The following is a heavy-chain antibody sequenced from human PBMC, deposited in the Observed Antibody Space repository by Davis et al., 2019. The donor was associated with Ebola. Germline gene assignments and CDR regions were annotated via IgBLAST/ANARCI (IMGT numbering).Heavy chain of an antibody. V-gene: IGHV3-48*02. CDR2: INSDGTYI. D-gene: IGHD6-19*01. CDR1: GFTFSTYG. CDR3: ATDPDGWLDFDY. J-gene: IGHJ4*02. Sequence: GESLNISCAASGFTFSTYGMNWVRQAPGKGLEWVSHINSDGTYIYYRDSVKGRFTISRDDAKSTLYLQMNSLRDDDTAIYYCATDPDGWLDFDYWGQGTQVTVSS.